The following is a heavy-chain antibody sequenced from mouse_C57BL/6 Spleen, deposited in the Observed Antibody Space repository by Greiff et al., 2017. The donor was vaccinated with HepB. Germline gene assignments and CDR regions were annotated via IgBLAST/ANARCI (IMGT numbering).Heavy chain of an antibody. CDR2: ISYSGST. Sequence: EVMLVESGPGLAKPSQTLSLTCSVTGYSITSDYWNWIRKFPGNKLEYMGYISYSGSTYYNPSLKSRISITRDTSKNQYYLQLNSVTTEDTATYYCARASDGYYVPDWYFDVWGTGTTVTVSS. J-gene: IGHJ1*03. D-gene: IGHD2-3*01. V-gene: IGHV3-8*01. CDR1: GYSITSDY. CDR3: ARASDGYYVPDWYFDV.